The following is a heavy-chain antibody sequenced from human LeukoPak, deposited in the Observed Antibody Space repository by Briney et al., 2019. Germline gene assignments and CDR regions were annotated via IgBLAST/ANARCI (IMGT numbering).Heavy chain of an antibody. V-gene: IGHV3-33*01. CDR1: GFPFSSYG. CDR3: ARDKVVAGYDY. Sequence: GGSLRLSCAASGFPFSSYGMHWVRQAPGKGLEWVAVIWYDGSNKYYADSVKGRFTISRDNSKNTLYLQMNSLRAEDTAVYYCARDKVVAGYDYWGQGTLVTVSS. CDR2: IWYDGSNK. D-gene: IGHD6-19*01. J-gene: IGHJ4*02.